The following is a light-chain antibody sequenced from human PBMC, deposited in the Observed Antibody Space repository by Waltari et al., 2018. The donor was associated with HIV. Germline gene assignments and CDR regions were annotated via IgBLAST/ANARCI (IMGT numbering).Light chain of an antibody. J-gene: IGLJ1*01. CDR2: TNN. CDR1: SSNIGSNA. CDR3: AAWDDSLNGYV. V-gene: IGLV1-44*01. Sequence: QSVLTQSPSASGTPGQRVTISCSGSSSNIGSNAVAWYQPLPVTAPKLLIHTNNQRPSGIPDRFSGSKAGTSASMEISGLQSEDESDYYCAAWDDSLNGYVFGSGTKVNVL.